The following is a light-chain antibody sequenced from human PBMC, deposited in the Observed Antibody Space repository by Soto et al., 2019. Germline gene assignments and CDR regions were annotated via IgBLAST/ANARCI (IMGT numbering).Light chain of an antibody. Sequence: EMVLTQSPGTLSLSPWETATLSCRASQSVSASYLAWYQQKAGQSPRLLINGASSRATGIPDRFSGSGSGTYFALTISNLETEDFAVYYCQQYGSSSWTFGQGTKVEIK. CDR1: QSVSASY. CDR3: QQYGSSSWT. J-gene: IGKJ1*01. V-gene: IGKV3-20*01. CDR2: GAS.